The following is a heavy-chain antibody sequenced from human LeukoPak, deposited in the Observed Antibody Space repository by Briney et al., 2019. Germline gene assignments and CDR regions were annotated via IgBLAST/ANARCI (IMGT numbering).Heavy chain of an antibody. CDR2: ISYDGSNK. V-gene: IGHV3-30*03. CDR1: GFTFSSYG. D-gene: IGHD2-2*01. Sequence: GGSLRLSCAASGFTFSSYGMHWVRQAPGKGLEWVAVISYDGSNKYYADSVKGRFTISRDNSKNTLYLQMNNLRAEDTAVYYCAGVVPAGPFDYWGQGTLVTVSS. J-gene: IGHJ4*02. CDR3: AGVVPAGPFDY.